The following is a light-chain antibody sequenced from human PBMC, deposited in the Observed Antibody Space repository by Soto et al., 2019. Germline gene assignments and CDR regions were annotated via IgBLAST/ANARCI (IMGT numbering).Light chain of an antibody. J-gene: IGLJ1*01. CDR3: QSYDSSLSGSYV. CDR2: GNT. Sequence: QSVLTPPPAVSGAPGQRVTISCTGNSSNIGAGYDVHWYQQLPGTAPKLLIYGNTNRPSGVPDRFSGSKSGTSASLAITGLQAEDDADYFCQSYDSSLSGSYVFGTGTKVTVL. CDR1: SSNIGAGYD. V-gene: IGLV1-40*01.